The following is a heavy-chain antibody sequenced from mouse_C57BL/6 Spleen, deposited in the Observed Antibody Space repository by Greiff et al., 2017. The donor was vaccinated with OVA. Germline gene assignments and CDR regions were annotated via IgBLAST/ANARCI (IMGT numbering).Heavy chain of an antibody. V-gene: IGHV1-63*01. CDR1: GYTFTNYW. J-gene: IGHJ1*03. CDR3: ARREGDWYFDV. CDR2: IYPGGGYT. Sequence: QVQLQQSGAELVRPGTSVKMSCKASGYTFTNYWIGWAKQRPGHGLEWIGDIYPGGGYTNYNEKFKGKATLTADKSSSTAYMQFSSLTSEDSAIYYCARREGDWYFDVWGTGTTVTVSS.